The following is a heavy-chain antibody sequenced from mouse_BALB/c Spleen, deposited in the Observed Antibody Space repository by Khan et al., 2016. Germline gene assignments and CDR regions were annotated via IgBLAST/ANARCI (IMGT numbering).Heavy chain of an antibody. CDR3: ARAGGYFDV. J-gene: IGHJ1*01. V-gene: IGHV5-6-5*01. CDR2: IISGGNT. Sequence: EVELVESGGGLVKPGGSLKLSCAASGFTFSYYAMSWVRQTPEKRLEWVASIISGGNTYYPDSVMGRFIISCDNARNILYLQMSSLRSEDTAMYYCARAGGYFDVWGAGTTVTVSS. CDR1: GFTFSYYA.